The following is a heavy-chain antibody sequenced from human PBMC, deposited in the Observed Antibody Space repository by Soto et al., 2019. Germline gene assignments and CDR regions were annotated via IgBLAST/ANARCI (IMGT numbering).Heavy chain of an antibody. CDR3: ATVWYCSGGSCYYFDY. D-gene: IGHD2-15*01. J-gene: IGHJ4*02. CDR2: FDPEDGET. CDR1: GYTLTELS. V-gene: IGHV1-24*01. Sequence: QVQLVQSGADVKKPGASVKVSCKVSGYTLTELSMHWVRQAPGKGLEWMGGFDPEDGETIYAQKFQGRVTMTEDTSTDTAYMELSSLRSEDTAVYYCATVWYCSGGSCYYFDYWGQGTLVTVSS.